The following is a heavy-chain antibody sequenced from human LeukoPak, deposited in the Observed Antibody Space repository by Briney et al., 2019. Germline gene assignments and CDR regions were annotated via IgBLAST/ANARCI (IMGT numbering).Heavy chain of an antibody. V-gene: IGHV1-46*01. CDR1: EYTLTSYS. CDR3: ARGHGSGSTIWFDP. J-gene: IGHJ5*02. D-gene: IGHD3-10*01. Sequence: GASVKVSCKASEYTLTSYSLHWLRQAPGQGLEWMGMIHPTAGSANYAQKFQGRVTMTRDMSTSTVYMELSSLRSDDTAVYYCARGHGSGSTIWFDPWGQGTLVTASS. CDR2: IHPTAGSA.